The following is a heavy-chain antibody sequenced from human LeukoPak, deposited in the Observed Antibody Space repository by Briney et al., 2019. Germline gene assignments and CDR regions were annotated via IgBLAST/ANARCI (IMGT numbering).Heavy chain of an antibody. CDR3: ARSGWLQFRYFDY. J-gene: IGHJ4*02. D-gene: IGHD5-24*01. CDR1: GGTFSSYA. V-gene: IGHV1-69*13. CDR2: IIPIFGTA. Sequence: SVKVSCKASGGTFSSYAISWVRQAPGQGLEWMGGIIPIFGTANYAQKFQGRVTITADESTSTAYMELSSLRSEDTAVYYCARSGWLQFRYFDYWGQGTLVTVSS.